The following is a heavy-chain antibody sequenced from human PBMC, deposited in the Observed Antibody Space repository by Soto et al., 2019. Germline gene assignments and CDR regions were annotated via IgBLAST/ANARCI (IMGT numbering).Heavy chain of an antibody. Sequence: GASVKVSCKASGYTFTSYGISWVRQAPGQGLEWMGWVSGHNDNTNYAQKLQGRVTITGDTSASTAYMELRSLRSEDTAVYYCARDALAAGGRRINWFDPWGQGTLVTVSS. V-gene: IGHV1-18*01. J-gene: IGHJ5*02. CDR1: GYTFTSYG. CDR2: VSGHNDNT. D-gene: IGHD6-13*01. CDR3: ARDALAAGGRRINWFDP.